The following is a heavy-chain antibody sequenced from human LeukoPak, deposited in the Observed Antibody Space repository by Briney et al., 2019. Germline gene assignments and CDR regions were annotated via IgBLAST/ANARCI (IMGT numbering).Heavy chain of an antibody. Sequence: SQTLSLTCTVSGGSISSGGYYWSWIRQPPGKGLEWIGHIYDSGSTNYNPSLKSRVTISVDTSKNQFSLKLSSVTAADTAVYYCARGYGSGSYFVYWGQGTLVTVSS. J-gene: IGHJ4*02. CDR3: ARGYGSGSYFVY. V-gene: IGHV4-61*08. CDR2: IYDSGST. CDR1: GGSISSGGYY. D-gene: IGHD3-10*01.